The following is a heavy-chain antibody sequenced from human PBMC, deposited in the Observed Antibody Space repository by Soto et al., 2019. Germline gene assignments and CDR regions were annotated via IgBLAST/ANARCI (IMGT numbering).Heavy chain of an antibody. CDR3: VRDYYDTSGYPNTFDM. CDR2: IGSRTSDI. D-gene: IGHD3-22*01. CDR1: GFTLSRHT. V-gene: IGHV3-21*01. J-gene: IGHJ3*02. Sequence: PVGSLRLSCAASGFTLSRHTMNWVRQAPGKGLEWVSFIGSRTSDIYYADSVKGRFTISRDNAKNSLYLDLTRLRAEDTAVYFCVRDYYDTSGYPNTFDMWGQGTMVTLSS.